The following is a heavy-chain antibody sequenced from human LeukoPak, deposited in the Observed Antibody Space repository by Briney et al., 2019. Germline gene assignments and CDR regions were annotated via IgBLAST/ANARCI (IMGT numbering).Heavy chain of an antibody. CDR2: IIPIFGTA. J-gene: IGHJ4*02. Sequence: ASVTVSCKASGGTFSSYAISWVRQAPGQGLEWMGGIIPIFGTANYAQKFQGRVTITADKSTSTAYMELSSLRSEDTAVYYCATEAGVSSSWLYYFDYWGQGTLVTVSS. V-gene: IGHV1-69*06. CDR1: GGTFSSYA. D-gene: IGHD6-13*01. CDR3: ATEAGVSSSWLYYFDY.